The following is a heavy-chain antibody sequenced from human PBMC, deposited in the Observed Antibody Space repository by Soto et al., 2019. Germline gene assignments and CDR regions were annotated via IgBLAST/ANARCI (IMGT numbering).Heavy chain of an antibody. CDR2: ISGSGGSA. CDR1: GFTFSNYA. J-gene: IGHJ5*02. CDR3: AKDPYSGVLVPVAIGFDP. V-gene: IGHV3-23*01. Sequence: GSLRLSCAASGFTFSNYAMTWVRQGPGKGLEWVSAISGSGGSAYYADSVKGRFTISRDNSKNTLYLQMNSLRADDSGVYYCAKDPYSGVLVPVAIGFDPWGPGTLVTVSS. D-gene: IGHD2-2*01.